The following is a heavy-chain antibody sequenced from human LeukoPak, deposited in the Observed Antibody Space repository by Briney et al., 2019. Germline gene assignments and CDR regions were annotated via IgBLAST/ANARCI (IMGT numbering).Heavy chain of an antibody. CDR2: ISNDGSNK. D-gene: IGHD2-15*01. CDR1: GFTFSTYG. J-gene: IGHJ4*02. V-gene: IGHV3-30*18. Sequence: GGSLRLSCAASGFTFSTYGMHWVRQAPGKGPEWVAVISNDGSNKYHAESVRGRFTISRDNSKNTLYLQMNSLRAEDTAVYYCAKDAGHCSGGSCYWQDYWGQGTLVTVSS. CDR3: AKDAGHCSGGSCYWQDY.